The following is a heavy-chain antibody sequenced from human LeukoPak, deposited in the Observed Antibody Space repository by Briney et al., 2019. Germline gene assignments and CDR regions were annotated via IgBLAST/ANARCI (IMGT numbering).Heavy chain of an antibody. J-gene: IGHJ5*02. CDR2: IWYDGSDK. D-gene: IGHD6-13*01. CDR1: GFTFSSYG. CDR3: AKDREQQQPAWYNWFDP. V-gene: IGHV3-33*06. Sequence: VGSLRLSCAASGFTFSSYGMHWVRQAPGKGLEWVAVIWYDGSDKYYADSVKGRFTISRDNSKNTLYLQMNSLRAEDTAVYYCAKDREQQQPAWYNWFDPWGQGTLVTVSS.